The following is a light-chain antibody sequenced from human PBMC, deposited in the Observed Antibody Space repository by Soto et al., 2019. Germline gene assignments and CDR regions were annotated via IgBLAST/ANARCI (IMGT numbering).Light chain of an antibody. CDR3: QQRSNWPPV. CDR2: DAS. J-gene: IGKJ4*01. CDR1: QSVLYSTYVTY. V-gene: IGKV3-11*01. Sequence: LTPSPDSLAVSLGERATINCKSSQSVLYSTYVTYLAWYQQKPGQAPRLLIYDASNRATGIPARFSGSGSGTDFTLTTSSLEPEDFAVYYCQQRSNWPPVFGGGAKVDIK.